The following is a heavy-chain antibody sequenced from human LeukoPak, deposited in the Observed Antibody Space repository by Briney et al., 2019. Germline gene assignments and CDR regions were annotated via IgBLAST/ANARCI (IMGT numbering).Heavy chain of an antibody. CDR1: GYSFSRYW. CDR3: ARPSDCSTTSCPFDY. J-gene: IGHJ4*02. Sequence: GESLKISCKGSGYSFSRYWIGWARQMPGKGLEWMGINYPGDSDTRYSPTFQGQVSISADKSISTAYLQWSSLKASDSAMYYCARPSDCSTTSCPFDYWGQGTLVTVSS. D-gene: IGHD2-2*01. V-gene: IGHV5-51*01. CDR2: NYPGDSDT.